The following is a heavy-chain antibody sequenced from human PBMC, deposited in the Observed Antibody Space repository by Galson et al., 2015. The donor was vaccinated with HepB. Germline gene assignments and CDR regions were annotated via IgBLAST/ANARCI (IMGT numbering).Heavy chain of an antibody. CDR2: IKQDGSAK. CDR1: GFTFSSYW. J-gene: IGHJ6*02. Sequence: SLRLSCAASGFTFSSYWMSWVRQAPGKGLEWVANIKQDGSAKYYVDSVKGRFTISRDNAKNSLYLQMNSLRAEDTAVYYCARDGCSSTSRYYYGMDVWGQGTTVTVSS. V-gene: IGHV3-7*01. CDR3: ARDGCSSTSRYYYGMDV. D-gene: IGHD2-2*01.